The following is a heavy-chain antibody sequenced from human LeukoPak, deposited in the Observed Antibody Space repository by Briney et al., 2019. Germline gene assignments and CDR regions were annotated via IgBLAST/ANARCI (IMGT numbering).Heavy chain of an antibody. CDR1: GFTFSNFA. CDR2: ISGSGGSI. J-gene: IGHJ4*02. Sequence: GGSLRLSCAASGFTFSNFAMNWVRQAPGKGLEWVSAISGSGGSIYYADSVRGRFTISRDNSKNTLYLEMNSLRADDTAVYYCAKEGGYCSSTSCYGGGPDYWGQGTLVTVSS. V-gene: IGHV3-23*01. CDR3: AKEGGYCSSTSCYGGGPDY. D-gene: IGHD2-2*01.